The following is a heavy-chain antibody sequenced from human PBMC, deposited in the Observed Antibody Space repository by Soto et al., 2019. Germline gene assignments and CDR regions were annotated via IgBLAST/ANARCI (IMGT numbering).Heavy chain of an antibody. V-gene: IGHV4-59*01. Sequence: SETLCLTCTVSGGSISSYYWSWIRQPPGKGLEWIGYIYYSGSTNYNPSLKSRVTISVDTSKNQFSLKLSSVTAADTAVYYCARLNGDYEFSMDYWGQGTLVTVSS. CDR1: GGSISSYY. CDR3: ARLNGDYEFSMDY. D-gene: IGHD4-17*01. CDR2: IYYSGST. J-gene: IGHJ4*02.